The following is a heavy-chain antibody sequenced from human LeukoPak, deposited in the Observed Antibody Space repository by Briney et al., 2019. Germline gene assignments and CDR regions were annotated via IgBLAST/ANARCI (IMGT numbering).Heavy chain of an antibody. V-gene: IGHV1-2*06. J-gene: IGHJ4*02. CDR1: GYTFTGYY. D-gene: IGHD3-9*01. Sequence: GASVKVSCKASGYTFTGYYMHWVRQAPGQGLEWMGRINPNSGGTNYAQKFQGRVTMTRDTSISTAYMELCRLRSDDTAVYYCARSPSYYDILTGYYRGDFDYWGQGTLVTVSS. CDR2: INPNSGGT. CDR3: ARSPSYYDILTGYYRGDFDY.